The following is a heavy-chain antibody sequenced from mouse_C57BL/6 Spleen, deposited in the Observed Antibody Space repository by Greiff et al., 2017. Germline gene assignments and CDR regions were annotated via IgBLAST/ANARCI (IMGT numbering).Heavy chain of an antibody. CDR3: AKGGTSWYFDV. CDR2: IWRGGST. V-gene: IGHV2-5*01. D-gene: IGHD3-3*01. CDR1: GFSLTSYG. J-gene: IGHJ1*03. Sequence: QVQLQQSGPGLVQPSQSLSITCTVSGFSLTSYGVHWVRQSPGKGLEWLGVIWRGGSTDYNAAFMSRLSITKDNSQSQVFFKMNSLQGDETAIYYRAKGGTSWYFDVWGTGTTVTVSS.